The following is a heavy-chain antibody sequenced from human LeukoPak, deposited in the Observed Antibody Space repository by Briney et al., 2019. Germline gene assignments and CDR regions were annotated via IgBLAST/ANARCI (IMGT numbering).Heavy chain of an antibody. CDR2: ISSRSSTI. D-gene: IGHD7-27*01. V-gene: IGHV3-48*01. CDR3: ATGRPLGS. Sequence: GGSLRLSCAASGFSFSSYNMDWVRQALGKGLEWVSYISSRSSTIYYADSVKGRFTISRDNAKNSLYLQMSSLRVEDTAVYYCATGRPLGSWGQGTLVTVSS. CDR1: GFSFSSYN. J-gene: IGHJ5*02.